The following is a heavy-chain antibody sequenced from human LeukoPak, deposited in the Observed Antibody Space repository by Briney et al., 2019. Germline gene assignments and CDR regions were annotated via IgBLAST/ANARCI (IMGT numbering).Heavy chain of an antibody. Sequence: SETLSLTCTVSGGSISSYYWSWIRQPAGKGLEWIGRIYTSGSTNYNPSLKSRVTMSVDTSKNQFSLKLSSVTAADTAVYYCARGICGYNYGCFDSWGQGTLVTVSS. CDR1: GGSISSYY. CDR2: IYTSGST. V-gene: IGHV4-4*07. J-gene: IGHJ4*02. D-gene: IGHD5-18*01. CDR3: ARGICGYNYGCFDS.